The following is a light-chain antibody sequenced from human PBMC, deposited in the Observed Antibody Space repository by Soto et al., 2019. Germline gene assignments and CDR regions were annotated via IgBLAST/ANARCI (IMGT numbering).Light chain of an antibody. V-gene: IGKV3-15*01. J-gene: IGKJ4*02. CDR3: QQYNNWPLP. Sequence: ETVMTQSPATLSVSPGERATLSCRAGQSISNNLAWYQQNPGQAPRLLIYGATTRATGIPSRFSGSGSGTESTRTISSLESEDFAVYYCQQYNNWPLPFGGGTKVDIK. CDR1: QSISNN. CDR2: GAT.